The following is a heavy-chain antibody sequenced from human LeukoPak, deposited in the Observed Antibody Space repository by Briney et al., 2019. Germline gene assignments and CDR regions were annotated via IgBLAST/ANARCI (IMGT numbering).Heavy chain of an antibody. J-gene: IGHJ4*02. D-gene: IGHD3-22*01. CDR2: ISAYNGNT. CDR3: ARLMDYDSSGYRDY. Sequence: ASVKVSCKASGYTFTSYGISWVRQAPGQGLEWMGWISAYNGNTNYAQKLQGRVTMTRDTSISTAYMELSRLRSDDTAVYYCARLMDYDSSGYRDYWGQGTLVTVSS. CDR1: GYTFTSYG. V-gene: IGHV1-18*01.